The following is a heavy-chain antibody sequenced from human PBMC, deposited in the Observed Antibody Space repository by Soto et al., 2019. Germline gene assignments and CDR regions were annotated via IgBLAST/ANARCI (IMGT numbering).Heavy chain of an antibody. CDR1: GFTFSSYG. D-gene: IGHD6-13*01. Sequence: VGSLRLSCAASGFTFSSYGMHWVRQAPGKGLEWVAVIWYDGSNKYYADYAKRRFTISRDNSKNTLYLQMNSLRAEDTAVYYCARDPAAGIAAAGTGGYYGMDVWGQGTTVTVSS. J-gene: IGHJ6*02. CDR3: ARDPAAGIAAAGTGGYYGMDV. CDR2: IWYDGSNK. V-gene: IGHV3-33*01.